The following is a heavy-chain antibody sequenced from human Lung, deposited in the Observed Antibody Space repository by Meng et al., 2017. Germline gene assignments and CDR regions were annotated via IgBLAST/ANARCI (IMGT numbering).Heavy chain of an antibody. D-gene: IGHD6-19*01. CDR1: GDSFSGNSAA. Sequence: QVHMQQYGQGLVKLSQTHSLTCANSGDSFSGNSAAWNWIRHSPSSGFEWRGRTYYRYKWYNGYAVSMRSRITVSPDTSKNQFSLQLNSDAPEDKAVYCCARSQQWLDSWGQGTLVTVSS. CDR2: TYYRYKWYN. J-gene: IGHJ4*02. V-gene: IGHV6-1*01. CDR3: ARSQQWLDS.